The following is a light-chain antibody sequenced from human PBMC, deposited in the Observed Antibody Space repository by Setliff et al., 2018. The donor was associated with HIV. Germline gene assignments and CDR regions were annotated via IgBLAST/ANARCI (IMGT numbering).Light chain of an antibody. Sequence: QSVLTQPASVSGSPGQSITISCTGTSSDIGSSNFVSWYQQHPGKAPKVMIYNVDKRPSGVSNRFSGSKSGNTASLTISGLQTEDEADYYCSSYSINNLYVFATGT. V-gene: IGLV2-14*03. CDR3: SSYSINNLYV. CDR1: SSDIGSSNF. CDR2: NVD. J-gene: IGLJ1*01.